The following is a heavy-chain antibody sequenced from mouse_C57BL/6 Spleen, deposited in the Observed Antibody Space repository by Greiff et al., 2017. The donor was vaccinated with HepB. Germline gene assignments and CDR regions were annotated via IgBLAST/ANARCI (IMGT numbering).Heavy chain of an antibody. CDR3: ARGGTTVVDYYAMDY. CDR1: GYTFTSYW. J-gene: IGHJ4*01. D-gene: IGHD1-1*01. CDR2: IDPSDSYT. V-gene: IGHV1-50*01. Sequence: QVQLQQPGAELVKPGASVKLSCKASGYTFTSYWMQWVKQRPGQGLEWIGEIDPSDSYTNYNQKFKGKATLTVDTSSSTAYMQLSSLTSEDSAVYYCARGGTTVVDYYAMDYWGQGTLVTVSS.